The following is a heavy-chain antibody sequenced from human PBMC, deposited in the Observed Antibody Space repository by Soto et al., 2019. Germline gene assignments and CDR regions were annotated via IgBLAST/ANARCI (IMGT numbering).Heavy chain of an antibody. CDR3: AKDIGSWYHKFDY. CDR2: ISWNSGSI. J-gene: IGHJ4*02. D-gene: IGHD6-13*01. Sequence: GGSLRLSCAASGFTFDDYAMHWVRQAPGKGLEWVSGISWNSGSIGYADSVKGRFTISRDNAKNSLYLQMNSLRAEDTALYYCAKDIGSWYHKFDYWGQGTLVTVSS. V-gene: IGHV3-9*01. CDR1: GFTFDDYA.